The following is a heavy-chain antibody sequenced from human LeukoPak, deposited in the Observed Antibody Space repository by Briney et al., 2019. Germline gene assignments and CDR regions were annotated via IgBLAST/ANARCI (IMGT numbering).Heavy chain of an antibody. V-gene: IGHV4-4*07. CDR1: GGSISSYG. CDR3: ARDDFYGSGKMDV. CDR2: IDGSGGF. D-gene: IGHD3-10*01. Sequence: SETLSLICSVSGGSISSYGWSWIRQTAGKGLEWIGHIDGSGGFYYNPSLRSRLTTSVDTSKNQFSLGLSSVTAADTAVYYCARDDFYGSGKMDVWGKGTTVIVSS. J-gene: IGHJ6*04.